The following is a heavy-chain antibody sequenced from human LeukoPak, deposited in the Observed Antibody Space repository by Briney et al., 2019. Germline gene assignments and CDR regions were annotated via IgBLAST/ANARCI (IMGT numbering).Heavy chain of an antibody. D-gene: IGHD3-3*01. CDR1: GFTFSSYA. CDR2: ISFDGSTK. Sequence: GGSLRLSCAASGFTFSSYAMHWVRQAPGKGLEWVAVISFDGSTKYYADSAKGRFTISRDNSKNTVFLQMNSLRAEDTAVYYCARDFWSSYPDAFDIWGQGTMVTVSS. CDR3: ARDFWSSYPDAFDI. J-gene: IGHJ3*02. V-gene: IGHV3-30*04.